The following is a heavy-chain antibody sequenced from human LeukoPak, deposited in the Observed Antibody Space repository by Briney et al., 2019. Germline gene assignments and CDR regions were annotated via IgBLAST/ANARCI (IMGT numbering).Heavy chain of an antibody. Sequence: ASVKVSCKASGFTFTSSAVQWVRQARGQRLEWIGWIVVGSGNTNYAQKFQERVTITRDTSTSTLYMELSTLRSEDTAVYYCARGRSGISTNAVDYWGQGTLVTVSS. CDR1: GFTFTSSA. CDR3: ARGRSGISTNAVDY. CDR2: IVVGSGNT. J-gene: IGHJ4*02. V-gene: IGHV1-58*01. D-gene: IGHD1-26*01.